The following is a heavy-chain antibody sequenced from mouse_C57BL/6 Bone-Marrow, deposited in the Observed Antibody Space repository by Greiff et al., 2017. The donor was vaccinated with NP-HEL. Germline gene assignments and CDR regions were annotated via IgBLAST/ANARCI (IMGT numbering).Heavy chain of an antibody. CDR3: ARNETVRGLGY. D-gene: IGHD1-1*01. CDR2: IYPGSGST. V-gene: IGHV1-55*01. CDR1: GYTFTSYW. J-gene: IGHJ2*01. Sequence: QVQLQQPGAELVKPGASVTMSCKASGYTFTSYWITWVKQRPGQGLEWIGDIYPGSGSTNYNDKFKSKATLTVDTSSSTAYMQLSSLTAEDSAVYYCARNETVRGLGYWGQGTTLTVSS.